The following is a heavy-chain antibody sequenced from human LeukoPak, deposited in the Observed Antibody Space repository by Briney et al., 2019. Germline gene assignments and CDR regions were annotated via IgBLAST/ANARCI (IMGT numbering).Heavy chain of an antibody. V-gene: IGHV4-4*07. CDR1: GGSISSYY. J-gene: IGHJ4*02. CDR3: ARDPSDFWSGGRYYFDY. CDR2: IYTSGST. Sequence: PSETLSLTCTVSGGSISSYYWSWIRQPAGKGLEWIGRIYTSGSTNYNPSLKSRVTMSVDTSKNQFSLKLSSVTAADTAVYYCARDPSDFWSGGRYYFDYWGQGTLVTVSS. D-gene: IGHD3-3*01.